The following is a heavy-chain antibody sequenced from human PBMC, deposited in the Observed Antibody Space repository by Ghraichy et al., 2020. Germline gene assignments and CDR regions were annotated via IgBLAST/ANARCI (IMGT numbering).Heavy chain of an antibody. J-gene: IGHJ6*02. CDR3: ARIYCSGGSCYFHYGMDV. CDR1: GGSISSSSYY. CDR2: IYYSGST. D-gene: IGHD2-15*01. V-gene: IGHV4-39*01. Sequence: SETLSLTCTVSGGSISSSSYYWGWIRQPPGKGLEWIGSIYYSGSTYYNPSLKSRVTISVDTSKNQFSLKLSSVTAADTAVYYCARIYCSGGSCYFHYGMDVWGQGTTVTVSS.